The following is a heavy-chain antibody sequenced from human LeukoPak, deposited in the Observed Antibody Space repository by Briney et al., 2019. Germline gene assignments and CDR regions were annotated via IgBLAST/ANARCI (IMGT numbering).Heavy chain of an antibody. CDR3: QSGWYETFDY. CDR2: IRSKTYGGTT. V-gene: IGHV3-49*03. J-gene: IGHJ4*02. CDR1: GFTFSSYW. Sequence: GGSLRLSCAASGFTFSSYWMSWFRQAPGKGLEWVGFIRSKTYGGTTEYAASVKGRFTISRDDSKSIAYLQMNSLRTEDTAVYYCQSGWYETFDYWGQGTLVTVSS. D-gene: IGHD6-19*01.